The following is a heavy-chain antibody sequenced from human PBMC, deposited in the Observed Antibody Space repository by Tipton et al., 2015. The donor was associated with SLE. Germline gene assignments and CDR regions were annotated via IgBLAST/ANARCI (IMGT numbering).Heavy chain of an antibody. V-gene: IGHV4-59*01. Sequence: QVQLVQSGGGLVKPGGSLRLSCAASGFTFSSYTMNWVRQAPGKGLEWIGYIFHSGNTKYNPSLKSRVSISVDTSKNQFSLKLSSVTAADTAVYYCARGDNWDYMEDWGQGTLVTVSS. CDR3: ARGDNWDYMED. J-gene: IGHJ4*02. CDR1: GFTFSSYT. CDR2: IFHSGNT. D-gene: IGHD1-7*01.